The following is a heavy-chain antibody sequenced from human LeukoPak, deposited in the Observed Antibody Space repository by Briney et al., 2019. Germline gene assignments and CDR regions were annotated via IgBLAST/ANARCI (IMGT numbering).Heavy chain of an antibody. J-gene: IGHJ3*02. Sequence: GGSLRLSCAASGFTFSAYAMAWVRQAPGKGLEWVSTISGSGGTTYSADSVKDRFTISRDNSKNILYLQVNSLRAGDTAVYYCAKDYYYDSSGYYYGDAFDIWGQGTMVTVSS. D-gene: IGHD3-22*01. CDR1: GFTFSAYA. CDR2: ISGSGGTT. CDR3: AKDYYYDSSGYYYGDAFDI. V-gene: IGHV3-23*01.